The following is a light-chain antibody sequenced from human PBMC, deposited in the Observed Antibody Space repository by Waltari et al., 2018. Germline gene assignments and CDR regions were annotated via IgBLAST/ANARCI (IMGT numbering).Light chain of an antibody. V-gene: IGLV1-47*01. CDR1: SSNIGSNY. CDR2: RNN. CDR3: AAWDDSLSGQV. J-gene: IGLJ2*01. Sequence: GQRVTISCSGSSSNIGSNYVYWYQQLPGTPPKLLIYRNNQRPSGVPDRFSGSKSGTSASLAISGLRSEDEADYYCAAWDDSLSGQVFGGGTKLTVL.